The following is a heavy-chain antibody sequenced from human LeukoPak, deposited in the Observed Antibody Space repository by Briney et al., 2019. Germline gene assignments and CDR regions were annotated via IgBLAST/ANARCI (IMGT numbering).Heavy chain of an antibody. D-gene: IGHD3-3*01. CDR3: ARAGPSRGLRFLEWLTFDAFDI. V-gene: IGHV3-21*01. CDR1: GFTFGSYS. Sequence: GGSLRLSCAASGFTFGSYSMNWVRQAPGKGPEWVSSISSSSSYIYYADSVKGRFTISRDNAKNSLYLQMNSLRAEDTAVYYCARAGPSRGLRFLEWLTFDAFDIWGQGTMVTVSS. J-gene: IGHJ3*02. CDR2: ISSSSSYI.